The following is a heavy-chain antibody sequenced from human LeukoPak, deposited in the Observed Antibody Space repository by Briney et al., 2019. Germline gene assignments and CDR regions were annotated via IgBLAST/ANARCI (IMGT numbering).Heavy chain of an antibody. CDR2: IYSTGST. D-gene: IGHD6-13*01. CDR3: ARQIASAGTAGFDF. V-gene: IGHV4-4*07. J-gene: IGHJ4*02. CDR1: GGSISSYY. Sequence: SETLSLTCTVSGGSISSYYWSWIRQPAGKGLEWIGRIYSTGSTNYNPSLKSRVTMSVDTSKNQFSLRLRSVAAADTAVYYCARQIASAGTAGFDFRGQGALVTVSS.